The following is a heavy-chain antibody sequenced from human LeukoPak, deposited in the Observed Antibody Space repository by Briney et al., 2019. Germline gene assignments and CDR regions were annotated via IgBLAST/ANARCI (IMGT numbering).Heavy chain of an antibody. J-gene: IGHJ4*02. V-gene: IGHV3-48*03. CDR2: ISSSGSTI. Sequence: GGSLRLSCAASGLTFSSYEMNWVRQAPGKGLEWVSYISSSGSTIYYADSVKGRFTISRDNAKNSLYLQMYILRAEGTAVYYCARERSSGLDYWGQGTLVTVSS. D-gene: IGHD3-22*01. CDR1: GLTFSSYE. CDR3: ARERSSGLDY.